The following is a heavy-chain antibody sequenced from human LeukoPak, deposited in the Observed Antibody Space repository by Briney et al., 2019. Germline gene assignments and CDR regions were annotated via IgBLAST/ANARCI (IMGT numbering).Heavy chain of an antibody. D-gene: IGHD3-10*01. Sequence: PGGSLRLSCAASGFTVSSKYMSWVRQPPGKGLEWVSVMYSGGSTYYADSVEGRFTIYRDSSKNTVYLQMSSLRAEYTAVYYCASVSMVRGPHFDYWGQGTLVTVSS. V-gene: IGHV3-53*01. J-gene: IGHJ4*02. CDR1: GFTVSSKY. CDR2: MYSGGST. CDR3: ASVSMVRGPHFDY.